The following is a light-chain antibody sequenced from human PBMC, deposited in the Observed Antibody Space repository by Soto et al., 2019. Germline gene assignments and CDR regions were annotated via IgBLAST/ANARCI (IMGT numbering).Light chain of an antibody. CDR1: QSVNLN. CDR2: GAS. V-gene: IGKV3-15*01. CDR3: HHYNAWPRGT. Sequence: EIRMTQSPCTLSVSPGEGAILSCTASQSVNLNLAWYQQKPGQPPRLLLYGASTRATCIPVMCRGSGSGTEFTLTISSLQSEDAAVYYCHHYNAWPRGTFGRGTKVEI. J-gene: IGKJ3*01.